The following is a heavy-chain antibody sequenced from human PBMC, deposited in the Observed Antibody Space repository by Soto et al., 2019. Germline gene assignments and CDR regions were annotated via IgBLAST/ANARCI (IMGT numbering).Heavy chain of an antibody. J-gene: IGHJ6*02. Sequence: PGGSLRLSCAASGFTFSNHAMHWVRQAPGKGLEWVAVVSYDGSRRFYVDSVKGRFIISRDNSRNTVSLEMHSLRAEDSGVYYCSRIMAARGVLYYYGMDVWGQGTTVTVSS. D-gene: IGHD6-6*01. V-gene: IGHV3-30-3*01. CDR2: VSYDGSRR. CDR1: GFTFSNHA. CDR3: SRIMAARGVLYYYGMDV.